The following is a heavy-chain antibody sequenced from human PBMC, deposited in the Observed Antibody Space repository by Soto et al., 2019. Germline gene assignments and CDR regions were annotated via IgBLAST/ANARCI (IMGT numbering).Heavy chain of an antibody. J-gene: IGHJ5*01. CDR1: GFSVSGWY. CDR3: AREGDARWLDS. CDR2: LKDRSQNYAT. Sequence: EVQLVESGGGLVQPGGSARLSCAASGFSVSGWYMDWVRQAPGKGLEWVARLKDRSQNYATEYSASVKGRFTVSRHASQNSMYLQMTSLKNEDTAVYYCAREGDARWLDSWGQGTLVTVS. V-gene: IGHV3-72*01.